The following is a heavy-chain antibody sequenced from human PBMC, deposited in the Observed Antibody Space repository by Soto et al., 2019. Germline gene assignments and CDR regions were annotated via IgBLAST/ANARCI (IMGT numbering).Heavy chain of an antibody. CDR3: ARDHGSGSYYKGGMDV. CDR2: ISAYNGNT. V-gene: IGHV1-18*01. CDR1: GYTFTSYG. D-gene: IGHD3-10*01. J-gene: IGHJ6*02. Sequence: GASVKVSCKASGYTFTSYGISWVRQAPGQGLEWMGWISAYNGNTNYAQKLQGRVTMTTDTSTSTAYMELRSLRSDDTAVYYCARDHGSGSYYKGGMDVWGQGTTVTVSS.